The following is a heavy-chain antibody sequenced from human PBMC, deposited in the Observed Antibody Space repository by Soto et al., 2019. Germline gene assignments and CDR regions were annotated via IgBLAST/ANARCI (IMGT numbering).Heavy chain of an antibody. J-gene: IGHJ4*02. CDR2: MNPNTGDT. V-gene: IGHV1-8*01. D-gene: IGHD5-12*01. CDR3: ARGDGYIVEY. Sequence: QVQLVQSGAEVKKPGASVKVSCKASGYTFISYDINWVRQATGQGLEWMGWMNPNTGDTGYAQKFQGRVTMTRNTSINTANLEWSSLRSDDTAVYVCARGDGYIVEYWGQGTLVTVSA. CDR1: GYTFISYD.